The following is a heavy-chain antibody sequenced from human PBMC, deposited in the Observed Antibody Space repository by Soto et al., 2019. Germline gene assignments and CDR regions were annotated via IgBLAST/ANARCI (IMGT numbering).Heavy chain of an antibody. V-gene: IGHV3-7*03. D-gene: IGHD2-21*02. Sequence: GGSLRLSCEVSGFTFSIYSMSWVRQSPGKGLEWVAKIPQDGVDGHYADSVKGRFTISRDNGKNSLYLQLNNLRAEDTAVYYCARDHLILPAHDFFYGSDVWGRGATVTVSS. CDR3: ARDHLILPAHDFFYGSDV. CDR2: IPQDGVDG. CDR1: GFTFSIYS. J-gene: IGHJ6*02.